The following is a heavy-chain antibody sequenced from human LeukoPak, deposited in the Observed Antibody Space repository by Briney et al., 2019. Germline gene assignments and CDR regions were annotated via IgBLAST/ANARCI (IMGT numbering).Heavy chain of an antibody. Sequence: ASVKVSCKASGYTFTSYDINWVRQATGQGLEWMGWINTNTGNPTYAQGFTGRLVFSLDTSVSTAYLQISRLKAEDTAVYYCASRGGDRPPYNWFDPWGQGTLVTVSS. D-gene: IGHD3-16*01. V-gene: IGHV7-4-1*02. CDR3: ASRGGDRPPYNWFDP. CDR1: GYTFTSYD. J-gene: IGHJ5*02. CDR2: INTNTGNP.